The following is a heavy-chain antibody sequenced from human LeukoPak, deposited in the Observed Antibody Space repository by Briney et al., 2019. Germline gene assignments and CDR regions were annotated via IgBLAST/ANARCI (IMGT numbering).Heavy chain of an antibody. V-gene: IGHV3-21*01. CDR1: GFTFSSYS. J-gene: IGHJ4*02. CDR2: ISSSSSYI. Sequence: GESLKISCAASGFTFSSYSMNWVRQAPGKGLEWVSSISSSSSYIYYADSVKGRFTISRDNAKNSLYLQMNSLRAEDTAVYYCARDRITTSEIDYWGQGTLVTVSS. D-gene: IGHD4-11*01. CDR3: ARDRITTSEIDY.